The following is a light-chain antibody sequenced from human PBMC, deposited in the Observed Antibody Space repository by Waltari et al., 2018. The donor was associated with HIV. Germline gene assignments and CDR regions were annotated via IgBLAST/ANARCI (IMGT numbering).Light chain of an antibody. Sequence: QSVLTQPPSVSAAPGQQDTISGSGSRSNIGKNSVSWYHHPPGTAPKLLIYDNNKRPSGIPSRFSGSKSGTSATLGITGLQTGDEADYYCGTWDSSLSGGVFGTGTKVTVL. CDR3: GTWDSSLSGGV. CDR1: RSNIGKNS. CDR2: DNN. J-gene: IGLJ1*01. V-gene: IGLV1-51*01.